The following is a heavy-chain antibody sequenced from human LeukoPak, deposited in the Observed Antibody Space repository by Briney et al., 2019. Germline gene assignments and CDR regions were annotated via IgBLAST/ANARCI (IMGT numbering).Heavy chain of an antibody. Sequence: GGPLRLSCAASGFTLTSYEMNWVRLAPGKGLEWISYISRTGNIIYYADSVKGRFTVSRDSAKNSLYLQMNRLRAEDTAVYYCARGPYSSNWYVDYWGQGTLVTFAS. J-gene: IGHJ4*02. D-gene: IGHD6-13*01. CDR2: ISRTGNII. CDR1: GFTLTSYE. CDR3: ARGPYSSNWYVDY. V-gene: IGHV3-48*03.